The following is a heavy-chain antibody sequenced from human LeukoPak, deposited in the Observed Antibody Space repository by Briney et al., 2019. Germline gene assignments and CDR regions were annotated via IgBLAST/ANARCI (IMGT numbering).Heavy chain of an antibody. J-gene: IGHJ6*02. V-gene: IGHV3-21*01. D-gene: IGHD3-3*01. Sequence: PGGSLRLSCAASGFAFSSYSMYWVRQAPGKGLEWVSSISSSSSYIYYADSVKGRFTISRDNAKNPLYLQMNSLRAEDTAVYYCAREEYDFWSGYWASDYYYYGMDVWGQGTTVTVSS. CDR1: GFAFSSYS. CDR3: AREEYDFWSGYWASDYYYYGMDV. CDR2: ISSSSSYI.